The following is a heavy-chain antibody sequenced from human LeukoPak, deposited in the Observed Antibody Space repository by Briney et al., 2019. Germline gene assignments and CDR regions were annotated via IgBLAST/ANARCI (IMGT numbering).Heavy chain of an antibody. CDR1: GFTFTDYA. V-gene: IGHV3-23*01. D-gene: IGHD4-11*01. Sequence: GGTLRLSCAASGFTFTDYAMTWVRQAPGKGLEWVSTIRYGADSTYYADSVKGRFTISRDNSKNTLYLQMNSPRADDTAVYYCAKGLTTHDYWGQGTLVTVSS. J-gene: IGHJ4*02. CDR3: AKGLTTHDY. CDR2: IRYGADST.